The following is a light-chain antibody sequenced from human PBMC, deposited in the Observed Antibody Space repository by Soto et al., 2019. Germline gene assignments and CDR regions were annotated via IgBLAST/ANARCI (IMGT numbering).Light chain of an antibody. CDR2: GAS. V-gene: IGKV3-20*01. CDR3: QQYGSSGT. Sequence: ESVLSQSPVNPALSPACRAPPSRRASQSVSNNYLAWYQQKPGQAPRLLIYGASNRATGIPDRFSGSGSGTDFTLTISRLEPEDFAVYYCQQYGSSGTFGQGTKVDIK. J-gene: IGKJ1*01. CDR1: QSVSNNY.